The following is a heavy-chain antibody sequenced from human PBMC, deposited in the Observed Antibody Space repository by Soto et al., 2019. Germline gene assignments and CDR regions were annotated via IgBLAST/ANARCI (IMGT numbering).Heavy chain of an antibody. CDR2: MNSDGSII. V-gene: IGHV3-74*01. CDR1: GYTFGNHW. Sequence: GGSLRLSCAVAGYTFGNHWMHWVRQAPGKGLEWVSRMNSDGSIINYADSVKGRFTVSRHNAKNTLYLQMNSLRVEDTAVYYCATAEVDYWGPGTLVTVSS. J-gene: IGHJ4*02. CDR3: ATAEVDY.